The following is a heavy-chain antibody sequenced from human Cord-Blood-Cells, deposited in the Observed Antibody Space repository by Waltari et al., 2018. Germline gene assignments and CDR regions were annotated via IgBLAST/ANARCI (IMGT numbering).Heavy chain of an antibody. J-gene: IGHJ3*02. D-gene: IGHD6-19*01. CDR2: INHSGST. CDR1: GGSFSGYY. V-gene: IGHV4-34*01. Sequence: QVQLQQWGAGLLKPSETLSLTCAVYGGSFSGYYWSWIRPPPGKGLEWIGEINHSGSTNYNPSLKSRVTISVDTSKNQFSLKLSSVTAADTAVYYCARLAVAGTGDAFDIWGQGTMVTDSS. CDR3: ARLAVAGTGDAFDI.